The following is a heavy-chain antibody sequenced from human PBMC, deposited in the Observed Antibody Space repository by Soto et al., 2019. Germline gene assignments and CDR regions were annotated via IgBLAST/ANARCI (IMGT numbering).Heavy chain of an antibody. J-gene: IGHJ4*02. CDR1: GFTFSTYA. D-gene: IGHD3-16*02. CDR2: INDVGATT. Sequence: PGGSLRLSCAASGFTFSTYAMNWVRQAPGKGLEWVSTINDVGATTYHADSVKGRFTIYRDNSKSTLYLQMNSLRAEDTAVYYCANHPPLIHDYVWGSYRSEYYFDYWGQGTLVTVSS. CDR3: ANHPPLIHDYVWGSYRSEYYFDY. V-gene: IGHV3-23*01.